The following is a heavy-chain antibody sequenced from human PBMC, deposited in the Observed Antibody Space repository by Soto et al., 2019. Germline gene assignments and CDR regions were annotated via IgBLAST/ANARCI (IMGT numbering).Heavy chain of an antibody. J-gene: IGHJ5*02. CDR1: GFSLSTTTVA. D-gene: IGHD4-17*01. CDR3: ARRSTVTNWFDP. V-gene: IGHV2-5*02. Sequence: QITLKESGPTLVKPTQTLTLTCTFSGFSLSTTTVAVGWIRQPPGKALEWLALIYWDDDKRYSPSLRSRLTITKDTSKNQVVLTLTNMDPVDTGTYFCARRSTVTNWFDPWGQGTLVNVSS. CDR2: IYWDDDK.